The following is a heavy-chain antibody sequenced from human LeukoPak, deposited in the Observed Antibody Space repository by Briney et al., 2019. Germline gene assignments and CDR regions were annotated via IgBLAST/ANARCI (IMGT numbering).Heavy chain of an antibody. D-gene: IGHD4-17*01. CDR3: ARGQGTVTTH. V-gene: IGHV4-34*01. J-gene: IGHJ4*02. CDR1: GGSFSGYY. Sequence: PSETLSLTCAVSGGSFSGYYWTWIRQPPGKGLEWVGEINHSGSANYNPSLKSRVTISLDTSKNQFSLKLSSVTAADTAVYYCARGQGTVTTHWGQGTLVTVSS. CDR2: INHSGSA.